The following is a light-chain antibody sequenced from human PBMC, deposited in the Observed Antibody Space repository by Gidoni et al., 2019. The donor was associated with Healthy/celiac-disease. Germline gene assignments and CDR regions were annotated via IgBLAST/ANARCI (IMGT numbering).Light chain of an antibody. CDR3: QQRRNWPPWT. J-gene: IGKJ1*01. V-gene: IGKV3-11*01. CDR1: QSVSSY. CDR2: DDT. Sequence: DIVLTQSPAPLSLSPGERDTLSCRASQSVSSYLAWYQQKPGQAPRLLIEDDTNRATGIPARFRCSGSGTDFTLTISSIEPEDVAVYYCQQRRNWPPWTFGQGTKVEIK.